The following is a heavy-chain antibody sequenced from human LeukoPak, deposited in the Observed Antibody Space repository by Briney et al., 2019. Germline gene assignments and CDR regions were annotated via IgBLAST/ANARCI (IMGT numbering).Heavy chain of an antibody. CDR3: ARGASATRLGS. J-gene: IGHJ4*02. V-gene: IGHV4-34*01. CDR2: IYESGTT. Sequence: SETLSLTCAAYGESLNSYYWSWVRQPPGEGLEWIGEIYESGTTEYNPSLKSRVTISMVPSKQQFSLSLRSVTAADTAVYYCARGASATRLGSWGLGTPVIVSS. CDR1: GESLNSYY. D-gene: IGHD2-15*01.